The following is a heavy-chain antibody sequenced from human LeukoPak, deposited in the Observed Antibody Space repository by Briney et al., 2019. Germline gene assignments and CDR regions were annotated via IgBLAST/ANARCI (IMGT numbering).Heavy chain of an antibody. Sequence: GGSLRLSCAASGFTFSSYAMGWVRQAPGKGLEWVAVISYDGSDNYYADSVKGRFTISRDNAKNSLYLQMNSLRAEDTAVYYCAKDRAWGAFADWGQGTLVTVSS. J-gene: IGHJ4*02. CDR1: GFTFSSYA. D-gene: IGHD3-16*01. CDR3: AKDRAWGAFAD. CDR2: ISYDGSDN. V-gene: IGHV3-30*04.